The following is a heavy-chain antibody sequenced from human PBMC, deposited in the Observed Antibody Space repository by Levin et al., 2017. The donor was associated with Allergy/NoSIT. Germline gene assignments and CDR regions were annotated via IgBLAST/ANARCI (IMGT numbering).Heavy chain of an antibody. CDR2: ISYDGSNK. D-gene: IGHD6-19*01. J-gene: IGHJ4*02. V-gene: IGHV3-30*04. CDR1: GFTFSSYA. CDR3: ARDQGVEWLDEFRGDFPDY. Sequence: SGESLKISCAASGFTFSSYAMHWVRQAPGKGLEWVAVISYDGSNKYYADSVKGRFTISRDNSKNTLYLQMNSLRAEDTAVYYCARDQGVEWLDEFRGDFPDYWGQGTLVTVSS.